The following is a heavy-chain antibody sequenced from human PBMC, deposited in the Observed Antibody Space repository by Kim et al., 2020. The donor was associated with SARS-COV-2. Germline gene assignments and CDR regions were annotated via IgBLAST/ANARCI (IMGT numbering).Heavy chain of an antibody. Sequence: GGSLRLSCAASGFTFNTYAMAWVRQAPGKGLEWVSIIFSGGTGTYYADSVKGRFTISRDNSKNILYLQMNSLRAEDTAVYYCAKAGGSGSYSFDYWGQGT. J-gene: IGHJ4*02. CDR2: IFSGGTGT. D-gene: IGHD3-10*01. CDR1: GFTFNTYA. V-gene: IGHV3-23*03. CDR3: AKAGGSGSYSFDY.